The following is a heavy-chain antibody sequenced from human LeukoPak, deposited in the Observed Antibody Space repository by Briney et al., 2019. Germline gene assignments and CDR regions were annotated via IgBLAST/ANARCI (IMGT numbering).Heavy chain of an antibody. D-gene: IGHD5/OR15-5a*01. Sequence: PGRSLRLSCAASGFTFSSYAMHWVRQAPGKGLEWVAVISYDGSNKYYADSVKGRFTISRDNSKNTLYLQMNSLRAEDTAVYYCARESTPTYYYYYYMDVWGKGTTVTVSS. J-gene: IGHJ6*03. CDR3: ARESTPTYYYYYYMDV. CDR2: ISYDGSNK. CDR1: GFTFSSYA. V-gene: IGHV3-30*04.